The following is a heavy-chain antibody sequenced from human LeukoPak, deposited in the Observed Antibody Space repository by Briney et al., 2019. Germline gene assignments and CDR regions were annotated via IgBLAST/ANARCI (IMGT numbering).Heavy chain of an antibody. Sequence: GGSLRLSCAASEFTFSNYAMNWVRQAPGKGLEWVSSISSSGGSTYYADSVKGRFTFSRDNSENTLYLQMHSLRAEDTAVYYCAKGEGSGWYGDFDYWGQGTLVTVSS. V-gene: IGHV3-23*01. CDR2: ISSSGGST. CDR3: AKGEGSGWYGDFDY. D-gene: IGHD6-19*01. J-gene: IGHJ4*02. CDR1: EFTFSNYA.